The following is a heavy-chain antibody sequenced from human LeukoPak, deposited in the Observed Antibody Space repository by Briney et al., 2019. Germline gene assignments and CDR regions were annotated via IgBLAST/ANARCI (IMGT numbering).Heavy chain of an antibody. D-gene: IGHD2-2*01. J-gene: IGHJ3*02. CDR3: ARGRVEQYQLLSLMGAFDI. CDR2: IYYSGST. V-gene: IGHV4-39*01. CDR1: GGSISSSSYY. Sequence: SETLSLTCTVSGGSISSSSYYWGWIRQPPGKGLEWLGTIYYSGSTYYNPSLKSRVIISVDTSKNQFSLKLSSVTAADTAVYYCARGRVEQYQLLSLMGAFDIWGQGTMVTVSS.